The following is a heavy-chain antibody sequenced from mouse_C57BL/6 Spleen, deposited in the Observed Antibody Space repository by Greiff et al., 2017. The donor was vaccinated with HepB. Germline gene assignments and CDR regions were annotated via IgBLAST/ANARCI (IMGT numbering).Heavy chain of an antibody. CDR1: GYSITSGYY. Sequence: EVKLVESGPGLVKPSQSLSLTCSVTGYSITSGYYWNWIRQFPGNKLEWMGYISYDGSNNYNPSLKNRISITRDTSKNQFFLKLNSVTTEDTATYYCAISTMDYWGQGTSVTVSS. CDR2: ISYDGSN. J-gene: IGHJ4*01. V-gene: IGHV3-6*01. CDR3: AISTMDY.